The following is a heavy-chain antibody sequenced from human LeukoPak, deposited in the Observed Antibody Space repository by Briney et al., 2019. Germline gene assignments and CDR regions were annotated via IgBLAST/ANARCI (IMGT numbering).Heavy chain of an antibody. CDR3: ARHDSALYFDY. V-gene: IGHV4-39*01. CDR2: IYYSAST. Sequence: SETLSLTCTVSGGSISSSRYYWGWVRQPPGKNLEWVGTIYYSASTYYNPPYKSPVTMSVDTSKCQFSLKRSSVTAADTALYFCARHDSALYFDYWGQGALVTVSS. J-gene: IGHJ4*02. CDR1: GGSISSSRYY. D-gene: IGHD3-3*02.